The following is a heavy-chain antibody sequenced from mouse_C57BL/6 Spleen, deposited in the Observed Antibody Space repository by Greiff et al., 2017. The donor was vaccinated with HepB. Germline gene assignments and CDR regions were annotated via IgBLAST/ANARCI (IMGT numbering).Heavy chain of an antibody. CDR2: INPSSGYT. CDR3: ARSNSNYFDY. Sequence: VQLQQSGAELARPGASVKMSCKASGYTFTSYTMHWVKQRPGQGLEWIGYINPSSGYTKYNQKFKDKATLTADKSSRTAYMQLSSLTSEDSAVYYCARSNSNYFDYWGQGTTLTVSS. D-gene: IGHD2-5*01. CDR1: GYTFTSYT. J-gene: IGHJ2*01. V-gene: IGHV1-4*01.